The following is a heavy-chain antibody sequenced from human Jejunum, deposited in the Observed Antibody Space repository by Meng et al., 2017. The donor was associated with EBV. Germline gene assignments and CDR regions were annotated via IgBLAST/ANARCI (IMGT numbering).Heavy chain of an antibody. Sequence: QRQVQESGPGLVKPSETRSLTCTVSGGSVNSGNVYWSWIRQPPGKGLEWIGYIYYSGSTNYIPSLKSRVTISLDTSKNQFSLKLSSVTAADTAVYYCAGLRYSGYDRAFDYWGQGALVTVSS. CDR1: GGSVNSGNVY. D-gene: IGHD5-12*01. CDR3: AGLRYSGYDRAFDY. CDR2: IYYSGST. V-gene: IGHV4-61*01. J-gene: IGHJ4*02.